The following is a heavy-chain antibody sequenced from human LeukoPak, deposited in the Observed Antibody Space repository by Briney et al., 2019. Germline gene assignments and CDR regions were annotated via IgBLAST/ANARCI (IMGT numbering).Heavy chain of an antibody. Sequence: SETLSLTCTVSGGSISSYYWSWIRQPPGKGLEWIGYIYYSGSTNYNPSLKSRVTISVDTSKNQFSLKLSSVTAADTAVYYCARVKDFAVLRYFDRSPFDIWGQGTMVTVSS. CDR3: ARVKDFAVLRYFDRSPFDI. V-gene: IGHV4-59*01. J-gene: IGHJ3*02. CDR2: IYYSGST. D-gene: IGHD3-9*01. CDR1: GGSISSYY.